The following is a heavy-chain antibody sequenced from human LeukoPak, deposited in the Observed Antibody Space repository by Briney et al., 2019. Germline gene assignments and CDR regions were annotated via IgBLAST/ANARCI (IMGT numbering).Heavy chain of an antibody. V-gene: IGHV4-59*01. D-gene: IGHD6-19*01. CDR3: ARWHDSGRYFDY. CDR1: GGSFSNYC. J-gene: IGHJ4*02. CDR2: TCDSANT. Sequence: PSETLSLTCTVSGGSFSNYCWNWMRQSPGKGLGWIGYTCDSANTYYNPSLKSRVTISVDTSKNQFSLKLTSTTAADTAVYYCARWHDSGRYFDYWGRGTSVTVSS.